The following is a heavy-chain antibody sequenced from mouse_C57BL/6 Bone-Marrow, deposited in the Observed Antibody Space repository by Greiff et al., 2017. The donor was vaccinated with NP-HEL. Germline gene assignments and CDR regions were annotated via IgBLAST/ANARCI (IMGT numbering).Heavy chain of an antibody. V-gene: IGHV1-81*01. CDR3: VLIRDYYAMDY. D-gene: IGHD1-1*01. CDR1: GYTFTSYG. J-gene: IGHJ4*01. Sequence: QVQLQQSGAELARPGASVKLSCKASGYTFTSYGISWVKQRTGQGLEWIGEIYPRSGNTYYNEKFKGKATLTADKSSSTAYMELRSLTSEVSAVYFCVLIRDYYAMDYWGQGTSVTVSS. CDR2: IYPRSGNT.